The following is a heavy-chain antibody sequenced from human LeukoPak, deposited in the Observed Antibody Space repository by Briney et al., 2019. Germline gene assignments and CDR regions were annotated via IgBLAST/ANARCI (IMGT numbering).Heavy chain of an antibody. D-gene: IGHD6-13*01. CDR2: IHPGDSTT. CDR3: ARQRYSSSWYVWFDP. J-gene: IGHJ5*02. CDR1: GYSFTSYW. Sequence: GESLKISCKGSGYSFTSYWIGWVRQMPGKGLEWMGIIHPGDSTTRYSPSFQGQVTISADKSISTAYLQWSSLKASDTAMYYCARQRYSSSWYVWFDPWGQGTLVTVSS. V-gene: IGHV5-51*01.